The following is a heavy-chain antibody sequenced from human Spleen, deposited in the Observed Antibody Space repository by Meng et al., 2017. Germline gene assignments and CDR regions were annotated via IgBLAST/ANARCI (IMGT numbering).Heavy chain of an antibody. CDR3: ARRDDSSGYHTAFDY. CDR1: GGSMSSRNYY. CDR2: IYHGGNT. V-gene: IGHV4-39*07. D-gene: IGHD3-22*01. Sequence: SETLSLTCTVSGGSMSSRNYYWGWVRQPPGKGLEWIGSIYHGGNTYYNPSFENRVTISVDTSKNQFSLKLSSVTAADTAVYYCARRDDSSGYHTAFDYWGQGTLVTVSS. J-gene: IGHJ4*02.